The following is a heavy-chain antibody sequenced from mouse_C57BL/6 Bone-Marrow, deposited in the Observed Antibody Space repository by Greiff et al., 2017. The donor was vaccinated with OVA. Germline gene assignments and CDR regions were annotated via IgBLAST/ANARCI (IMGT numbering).Heavy chain of an antibody. V-gene: IGHV1-55*01. CDR2: IYPGSGST. CDR3: ARGYDYCGWYIDV. CDR1: GYTFTSYW. D-gene: IGHD2-4*01. Sequence: QVQLQQPGAELVKPGASVKMSCKASGYTFTSYWITWVKQRPGQGLEWIGDIYPGSGSTNYNEKFKSKATLTVDTSSSPAYMQLSSLTSEDSAVYYCARGYDYCGWYIDVWGTGTTVTVSS. J-gene: IGHJ1*03.